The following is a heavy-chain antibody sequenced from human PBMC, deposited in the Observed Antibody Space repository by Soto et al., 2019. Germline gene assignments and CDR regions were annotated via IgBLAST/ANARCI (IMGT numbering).Heavy chain of an antibody. CDR1: GYTFTSYY. CDR2: INPSGGST. CDR3: ARVRSGGVVAATDFDY. J-gene: IGHJ4*02. D-gene: IGHD2-15*01. Sequence: XSVKVSCKASGYTFTSYYMHWVRQAPGQGLEWMGIINPSGGSTSYAQKFQGRVTMTRDTSTSTVYMELSSLRSEDTAVYYCARVRSGGVVAATDFDYWGQGTLVTVSS. V-gene: IGHV1-46*01.